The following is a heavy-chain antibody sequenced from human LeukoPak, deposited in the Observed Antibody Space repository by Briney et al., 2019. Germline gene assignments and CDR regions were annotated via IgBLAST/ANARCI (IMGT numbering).Heavy chain of an antibody. CDR1: GFTFSSYG. J-gene: IGHJ4*02. V-gene: IGHV3-33*01. CDR2: IWYDGSNK. Sequence: PGRSLRLSCAASGFTFSSYGMHWVRQAPGKGLEGVAVIWYDGSNKYYADSVKGRFTISRDNSKNTLYLQMNSLRAEDTAVYYCARGRDSSSFDYWGQGTLVTVSS. D-gene: IGHD6-13*01. CDR3: ARGRDSSSFDY.